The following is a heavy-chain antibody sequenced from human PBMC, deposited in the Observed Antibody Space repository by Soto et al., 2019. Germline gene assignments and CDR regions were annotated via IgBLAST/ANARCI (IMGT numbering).Heavy chain of an antibody. CDR3: ARTEGYYDSSGYFPDSVGMDV. J-gene: IGHJ6*02. V-gene: IGHV4-31*03. CDR1: GGSISSGGYY. Sequence: PSETLSLTCTVSGGSISSGGYYWSWIRQHPGKGLEWIGYIYYSGSTYYNPSLKSRVTISVDTSKNQFSLKLSSVTAADTAVYYCARTEGYYDSSGYFPDSVGMDVWGQGTTVTVSS. D-gene: IGHD3-22*01. CDR2: IYYSGST.